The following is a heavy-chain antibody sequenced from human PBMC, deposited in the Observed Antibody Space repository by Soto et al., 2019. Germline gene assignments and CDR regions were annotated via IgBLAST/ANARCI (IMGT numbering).Heavy chain of an antibody. V-gene: IGHV4-30-4*01. CDR3: ARVADTYYFDY. CDR1: GGSIRGSTYY. D-gene: IGHD6-19*01. CDR2: IYYSGTT. Sequence: SETLSLTCTVSGGSIRGSTYYWTWIRQHPGKGLEWIGYIYYSGTTYYNPSLKSRVTISVDTSKNQFSLKLSSVSAADTAVYYCARVADTYYFDYWGQGTLVTV. J-gene: IGHJ4*02.